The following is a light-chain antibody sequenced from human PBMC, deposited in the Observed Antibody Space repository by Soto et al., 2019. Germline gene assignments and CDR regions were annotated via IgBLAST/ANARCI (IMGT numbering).Light chain of an antibody. CDR1: QSVSSNY. CDR2: DAS. V-gene: IGKV3-20*01. J-gene: IGKJ1*01. Sequence: EIVLTQSPGTLSLSPGERATLSCRASQSVSSNYLAWYQQKPGQAPRLLIYDASSRATGIPDRFSGSGSGTDFTLTISRLGPEDFAVYYCQQYGSSPRTFGQGTEVEIK. CDR3: QQYGSSPRT.